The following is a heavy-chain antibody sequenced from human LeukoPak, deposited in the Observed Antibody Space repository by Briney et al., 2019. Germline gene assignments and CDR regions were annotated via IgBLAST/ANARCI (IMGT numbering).Heavy chain of an antibody. V-gene: IGHV4-39*01. CDR3: ARKVGWYSDY. CDR1: GGSIRSSSYY. CDR2: IYYSGST. D-gene: IGHD6-19*01. Sequence: PSETLSLTCTVSGGSIRSSSYYWGWIRQPPGKGLEWIGSIYYSGSTYYNPSLKSRVTISVDTSKNQFSLKLSSVTAADTAVYYCARKVGWYSDYWGQGTLVTVSS. J-gene: IGHJ4*02.